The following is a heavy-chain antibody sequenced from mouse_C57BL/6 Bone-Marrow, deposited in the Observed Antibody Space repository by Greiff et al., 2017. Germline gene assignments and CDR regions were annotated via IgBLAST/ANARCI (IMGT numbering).Heavy chain of an antibody. CDR2: IYPGGGYT. CDR1: GYTFTNYW. Sequence: QVQLKQSGAELVRPGTSVKMSCKASGYTFTNYWIGWAQQRPGHGLEWIGDIYPGGGYTNYNEKFKGKATLTADTSSSTAYMQFSSLTSEDSASYSCAIYYYGSSYVAWFAYWGQGTLVTVSA. V-gene: IGHV1-63*01. J-gene: IGHJ3*01. CDR3: AIYYYGSSYVAWFAY. D-gene: IGHD1-1*01.